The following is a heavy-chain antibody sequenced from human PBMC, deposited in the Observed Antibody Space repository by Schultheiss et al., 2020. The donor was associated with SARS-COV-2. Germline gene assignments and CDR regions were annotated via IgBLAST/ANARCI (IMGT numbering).Heavy chain of an antibody. J-gene: IGHJ6*03. CDR1: GFTFSSYS. CDR2: ISSSSSTI. V-gene: IGHV3-48*02. Sequence: GGSLRLSCAASGFTFSSYSMHWVRQAPGKGLEWVSYISSSSSTIYYADSVKGRFTISRDNAKNSLYLQMNSLRDEDTAVYYCARGEYYGSWCYYYYYYYVHVWGKGTTVTVSS. D-gene: IGHD3-10*01. CDR3: ARGEYYGSWCYYYYYYYVHV.